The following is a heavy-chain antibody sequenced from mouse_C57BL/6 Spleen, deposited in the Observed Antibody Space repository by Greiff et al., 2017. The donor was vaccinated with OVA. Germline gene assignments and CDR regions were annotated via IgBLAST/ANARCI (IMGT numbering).Heavy chain of an antibody. D-gene: IGHD1-1*01. CDR1: GYAFSSSW. CDR3: ARGTVVEGFAY. V-gene: IGHV1-82*01. Sequence: LQESGPELVKPGASVKISCKASGYAFSSSWMNWVKQRPGKGLEWIGRIYPGDGDTNYNGKFKGKATLTADKSSSTAYMQLSSLTSEDSAVYFCARGTVVEGFAYWGQGTLVTVSA. J-gene: IGHJ3*01. CDR2: IYPGDGDT.